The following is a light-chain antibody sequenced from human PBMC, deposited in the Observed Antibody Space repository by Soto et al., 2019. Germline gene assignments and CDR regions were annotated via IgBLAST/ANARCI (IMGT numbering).Light chain of an antibody. CDR3: SSYTDSTNYV. CDR2: QVT. J-gene: IGLJ1*01. Sequence: QAVLTQPPSVSVYPRQSVPVSCTGTSSDVGTRNFVSWYQQHPGKAPKLMIYQVTNRPSGVSNRFSGSKSGNTASLTISGLQAEDEADYYCSSYTDSTNYVFGTGTKVTVL. CDR1: SSDVGTRNF. V-gene: IGLV2-14*01.